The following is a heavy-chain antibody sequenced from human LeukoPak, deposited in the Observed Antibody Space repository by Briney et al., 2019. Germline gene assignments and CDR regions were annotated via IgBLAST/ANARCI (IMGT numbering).Heavy chain of an antibody. CDR2: ISYDGSNK. J-gene: IGHJ5*02. V-gene: IGHV3-30*18. Sequence: GGSLRLSCAASGFTFSSYGMHWVRQAPGKGLEWVAVISYDGSNKYYADSVKGRFTISRDNSKNTLYLQMNSLRAEDTAAYYCAKGQWLVSWGQGTLVTVSS. CDR1: GFTFSSYG. CDR3: AKGQWLVS. D-gene: IGHD6-19*01.